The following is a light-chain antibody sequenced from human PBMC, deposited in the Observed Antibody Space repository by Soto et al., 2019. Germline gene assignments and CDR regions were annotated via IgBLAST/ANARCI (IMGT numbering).Light chain of an antibody. J-gene: IGKJ1*01. CDR2: AAS. V-gene: IGKV1-6*01. CDR1: QGIGND. CDR3: LQDYNYPWT. Sequence: AIQMTQSPSSLSASVGDRVTITCRASQGIGNDLGWYQQKPGKAPKLLIYAASNLQSGVPSRFSGSGSGTDFTLTISSLQPEDFATYYCLQDYNYPWTFGRGIKVDI.